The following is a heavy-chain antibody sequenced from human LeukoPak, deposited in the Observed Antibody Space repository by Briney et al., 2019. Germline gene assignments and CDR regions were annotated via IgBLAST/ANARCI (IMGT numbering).Heavy chain of an antibody. Sequence: ASVKVSCKASGYTFTSYYMHWVRQAPGQGLEWMGIINPSGGSTSYAQKFQGRVTMTRDMSTSTVYMELSSLRSEDTAVYYCARVNYGDYVRFDPWGQGTLVTVSS. CDR2: INPSGGST. V-gene: IGHV1-46*01. J-gene: IGHJ5*02. CDR1: GYTFTSYY. CDR3: ARVNYGDYVRFDP. D-gene: IGHD4-17*01.